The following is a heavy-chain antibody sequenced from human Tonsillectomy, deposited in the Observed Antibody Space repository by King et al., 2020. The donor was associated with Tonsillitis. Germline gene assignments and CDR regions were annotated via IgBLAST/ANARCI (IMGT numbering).Heavy chain of an antibody. V-gene: IGHV3-53*01. CDR3: ATLSSFDY. J-gene: IGHJ4*02. CDR2: LYRGGST. Sequence: VKLVESGGRLIQPGGSLRLSCAASGLTISNNYMSWVRQAPGKGLEWLSVLYRGGSTYYADSVKGRFIISRDISNNTLYLQMNSLRAEDTAVYYCATLSSFDYWGQGTLVTVSS. D-gene: IGHD3-16*02. CDR1: GLTISNNY.